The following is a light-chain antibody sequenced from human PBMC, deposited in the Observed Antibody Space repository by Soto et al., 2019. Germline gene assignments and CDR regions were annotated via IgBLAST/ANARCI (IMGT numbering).Light chain of an antibody. CDR3: NSYTTSSTYV. V-gene: IGLV2-14*01. CDR2: DVS. Sequence: QSALTQPASVSGSPGQSITISCTGTSSDVGSYNRVSWYQQPPGTAPKLIIYDVSNRPSVVSIRFSGSKSGNTASLTISGLQAEDEADYFCNSYTTSSTYVFGTGTKVTVL. J-gene: IGLJ1*01. CDR1: SSDVGSYNR.